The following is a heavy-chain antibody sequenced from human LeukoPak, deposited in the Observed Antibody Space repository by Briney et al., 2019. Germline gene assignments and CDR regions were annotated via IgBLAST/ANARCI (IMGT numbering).Heavy chain of an antibody. Sequence: GASVKVSCKASGYTFTGFYLHWVRQAPGHGLEWVGWISPTTGGTNYAQRFQGRVTMTRDTSISTAYMELSRLKSDDTAVYYCARGRGRRGSDAFDIWGQGTMVTVCS. CDR3: ARGRGRRGSDAFDI. J-gene: IGHJ3*02. V-gene: IGHV1-2*02. CDR2: ISPTTGGT. D-gene: IGHD1-26*01. CDR1: GYTFTGFY.